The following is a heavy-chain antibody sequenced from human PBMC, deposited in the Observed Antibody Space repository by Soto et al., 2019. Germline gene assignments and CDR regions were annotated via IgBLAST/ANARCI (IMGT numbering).Heavy chain of an antibody. V-gene: IGHV4-61*01. CDR3: ARVSCGGACYVAYYGMDV. CDR2: IYYSGSS. CDR1: GGSVSSGSYY. Sequence: QVQLQESGPGLVTPSETLSLSCTVSGGSVSSGSYYWSWIRQPPGKGLERIGYIYYSGSSNKSPSLKSRVTMSLDTGKNQFSLGLGSVTAADTAVYYCARVSCGGACYVAYYGMDVWGQGTTVTVSS. J-gene: IGHJ6*02. D-gene: IGHD2-21*02.